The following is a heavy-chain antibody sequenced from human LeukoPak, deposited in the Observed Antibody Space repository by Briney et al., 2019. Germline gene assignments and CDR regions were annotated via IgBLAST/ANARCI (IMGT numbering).Heavy chain of an antibody. CDR3: ARVTGYTIEDYFDY. Sequence: SETLSLTCTVSGGSISSSSYYWGWIRQPPGKELECIGSIYYSGSTYYNPSLKSRVTISVDTSKNQFSLKLSSVTAADTAVYYCARVTGYTIEDYFDYWGQGTLVTVSS. CDR2: IYYSGST. V-gene: IGHV4-39*07. J-gene: IGHJ4*02. CDR1: GGSISSSSYY. D-gene: IGHD3-9*01.